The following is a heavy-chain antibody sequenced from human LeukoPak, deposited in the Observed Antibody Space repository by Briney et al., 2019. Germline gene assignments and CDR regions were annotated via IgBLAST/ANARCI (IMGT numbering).Heavy chain of an antibody. J-gene: IGHJ6*03. CDR2: IRFDGSDK. D-gene: IGHD2-2*01. Sequence: GGSLRLSCAASGFIFSNFDIHWVRQAPGKGLEWVTFIRFDGSDKFYADSVKGRFTISRDNSKNTLYLQMNSLRAEDTAVYYCARILRGTSGPGKMGYYYYMDVWGKGTTVTVSS. V-gene: IGHV3-30*02. CDR1: GFIFSNFD. CDR3: ARILRGTSGPGKMGYYYYMDV.